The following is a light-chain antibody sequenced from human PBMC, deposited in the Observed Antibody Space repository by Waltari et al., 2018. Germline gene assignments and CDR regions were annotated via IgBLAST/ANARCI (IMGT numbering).Light chain of an antibody. CDR3: QSYDSSLSGSGV. Sequence: QSVLTQSPSVSGAPGQRVTISCTGSSSNIGAGYDVHWYQQLPGTAPKLLIYGNSNRPSGVPDRFSGSKSGTSASLDIAGLQAEDEADYYCQSYDSSLSGSGVFGGGTKLTVL. CDR2: GNS. J-gene: IGLJ3*02. CDR1: SSNIGAGYD. V-gene: IGLV1-40*01.